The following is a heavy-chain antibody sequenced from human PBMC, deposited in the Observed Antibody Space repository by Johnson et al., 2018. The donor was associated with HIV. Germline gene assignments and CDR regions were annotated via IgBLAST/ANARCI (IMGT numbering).Heavy chain of an antibody. D-gene: IGHD1-26*01. Sequence: VQLVESGGVVVQPGGSLRISCAASGFTFHDYGMNWVRQTPGKGLEWVFGINWNGCSTGFADAVKGRFNVSRDNAKNSLYLQMNSLRAEDTAMYYCARGWVGATLRAFDIWGQGTMVTVSS. V-gene: IGHV3-20*04. CDR1: GFTFHDYG. J-gene: IGHJ3*02. CDR3: ARGWVGATLRAFDI. CDR2: INWNGCST.